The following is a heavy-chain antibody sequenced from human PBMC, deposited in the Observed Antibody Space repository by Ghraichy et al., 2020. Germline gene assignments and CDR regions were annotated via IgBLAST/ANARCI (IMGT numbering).Heavy chain of an antibody. D-gene: IGHD3-22*01. CDR1: GFTFSSYA. J-gene: IGHJ4*02. CDR2: ISGSGGST. CDR3: AKGTTYYYDSSGCYHEFDY. V-gene: IGHV3-23*01. Sequence: LSLTCAASGFTFSSYAMSWVRQAPGKGLEWVSAISGSGGSTYYADSVKGRFTISRDNSKNTLYLQMNSLRAEDTAVYYCAKGTTYYYDSSGCYHEFDYWGQGTLVTVSS.